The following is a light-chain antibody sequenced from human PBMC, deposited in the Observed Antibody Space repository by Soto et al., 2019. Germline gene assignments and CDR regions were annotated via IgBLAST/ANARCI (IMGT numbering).Light chain of an antibody. J-gene: IGLJ3*02. V-gene: IGLV2-23*01. CDR3: CSYAGSRV. Sequence: QSALTQPASVSGSPGQSITISCTGTSSDVGSYNLVSWYQQHPGKAPKLMIYDGSKRPSGVSNRFSGSKSGNTASLTISGLQAEDDDDYYCCSYAGSRVFGGGTKLTVL. CDR2: DGS. CDR1: SSDVGSYNL.